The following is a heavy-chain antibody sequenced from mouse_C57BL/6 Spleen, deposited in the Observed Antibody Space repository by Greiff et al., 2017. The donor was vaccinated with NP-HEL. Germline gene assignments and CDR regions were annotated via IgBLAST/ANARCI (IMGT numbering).Heavy chain of an antibody. D-gene: IGHD1-1*01. CDR3: ARGIYYYGSSFYYYAMDY. J-gene: IGHJ4*01. CDR1: GYTFTDYY. CDR2: INPNNGGT. V-gene: IGHV1-26*01. Sequence: EVQLQQSGPELVKPGASVKISCKASGYTFTDYYMNWVKQSHGKSLEWIGDINPNNGGTSYKQKFKGKGILTVDKSSSTAYIELRSLTSEDSAVYYCARGIYYYGSSFYYYAMDYWGQGTSVTVSS.